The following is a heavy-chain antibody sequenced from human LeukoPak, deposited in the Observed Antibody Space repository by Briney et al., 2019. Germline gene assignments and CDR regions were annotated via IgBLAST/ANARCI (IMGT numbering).Heavy chain of an antibody. CDR2: ITWNRDNI. CDR1: GFTFDAYA. Sequence: GGYLRLSCAASGFTFDAYAMHWDRQAPGKGLEWVSGITWNRDNIGYGDSVKGRFTISRDNVKNVLYLQMTSLRPEDTALYYCAKDLSSAITSALVLDVWGQGTTVIVSS. CDR3: AKDLSSAITSALVLDV. V-gene: IGHV3-9*01. J-gene: IGHJ6*02. D-gene: IGHD3-22*01.